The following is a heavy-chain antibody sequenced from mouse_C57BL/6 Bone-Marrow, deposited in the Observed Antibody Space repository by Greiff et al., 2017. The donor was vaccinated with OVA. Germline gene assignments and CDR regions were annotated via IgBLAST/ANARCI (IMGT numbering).Heavy chain of an antibody. V-gene: IGHV1-15*01. CDR3: TRNDGYFHWYFDV. D-gene: IGHD2-3*01. CDR2: IDPATGGT. CDR1: GYTFTDYE. J-gene: IGHJ1*03. Sequence: QVQLKQSGAELVRPGASVTLSCKASGYTFTDYEMHWVKQTPVHGLEWIGAIDPATGGTDYNQKFKGKAILTADKSSSTAYMELRSLTSEDSAVYYCTRNDGYFHWYFDVWGTGTTVTVSS.